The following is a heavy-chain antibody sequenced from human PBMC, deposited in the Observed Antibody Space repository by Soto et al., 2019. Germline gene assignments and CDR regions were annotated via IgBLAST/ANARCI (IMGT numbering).Heavy chain of an antibody. CDR1: GYIFTNYY. CDR3: ARGGIYYDSSGYPPTFGDY. J-gene: IGHJ4*02. CDR2: INPNSGGT. Sequence: GASVKVSCKASGYIFTNYYMHWVRQAPGQGLEWMGWINPNSGGTNYAQKFQGWVTMTRDTSISTAYMELSRLRSDDTAVYYCARGGIYYDSSGYPPTFGDYWGQGTLVTVSS. D-gene: IGHD3-22*01. V-gene: IGHV1-2*04.